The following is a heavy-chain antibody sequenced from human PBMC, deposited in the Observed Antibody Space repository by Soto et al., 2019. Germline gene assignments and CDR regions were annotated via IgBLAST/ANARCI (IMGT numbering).Heavy chain of an antibody. V-gene: IGHV3-13*01. CDR3: ARDSSYYDSSGYYRVNGMDV. Sequence: GGSLRLSCAASGFTFSSYDMHWVRQATGKGLEWVSAIGTAGDTYYPGSVKGRFTISRENAKNSLYLQMNSLRAGDTAVYYCARDSSYYDSSGYYRVNGMDVWGQGTTVTVSS. J-gene: IGHJ6*02. CDR1: GFTFSSYD. D-gene: IGHD3-22*01. CDR2: IGTAGDT.